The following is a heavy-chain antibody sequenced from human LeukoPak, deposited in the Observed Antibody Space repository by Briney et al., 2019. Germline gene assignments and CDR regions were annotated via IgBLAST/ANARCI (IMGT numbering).Heavy chain of an antibody. V-gene: IGHV3-21*01. D-gene: IGHD3-22*01. CDR1: GFTFSSYT. CDR3: VRDRYDSSGYLDY. Sequence: PGGSLRLSCAASGFTFSSYTMNWVRQAPGGGLEWVSSINSGSFSIYYADSVKGRFTISRDDDKNSLSLQMTSLRAEDTALYFCVRDRYDSSGYLDYWGPGTLVTVSS. CDR2: INSGSFSI. J-gene: IGHJ4*02.